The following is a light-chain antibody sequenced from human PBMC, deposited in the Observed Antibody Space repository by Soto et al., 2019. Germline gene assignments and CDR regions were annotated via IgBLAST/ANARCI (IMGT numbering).Light chain of an antibody. V-gene: IGKV1-5*01. CDR1: QSISSW. Sequence: IQTTQSPSTLSASVGDRVTITCRASQSISSWLAWYQQKPGKAPKLLIYDASSLESGVPSRFSGSGSGTEFTLTISSLEPDEFATYYCQQDNSYSFGGGTKVEIK. CDR3: QQDNSYS. J-gene: IGKJ4*01. CDR2: DAS.